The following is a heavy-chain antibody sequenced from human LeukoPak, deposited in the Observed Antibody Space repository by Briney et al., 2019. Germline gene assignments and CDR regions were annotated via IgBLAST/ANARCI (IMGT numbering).Heavy chain of an antibody. J-gene: IGHJ3*02. CDR3: ARYYDPPVGDAFDI. CDR1: GFRFGSDW. V-gene: IGHV3-7*01. Sequence: VGSLRLSCAASGFRFGSDWMSWVRQAPGKGLEWVANINPDGSEKYYVDSVKGRFTISRDNDKNSLYPQLNSLRAEDTAVYYCARYYDPPVGDAFDIWGQGTMVTVFS. CDR2: INPDGSEK. D-gene: IGHD3-16*01.